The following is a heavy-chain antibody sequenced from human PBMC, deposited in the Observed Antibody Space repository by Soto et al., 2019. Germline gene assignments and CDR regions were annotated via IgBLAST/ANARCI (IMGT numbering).Heavy chain of an antibody. V-gene: IGHV3-23*01. CDR1: GFTFSSYA. D-gene: IGHD3-3*01. CDR3: AKDPYYDFWSGYYFDY. CDR2: ISGSGGST. J-gene: IGHJ4*02. Sequence: GGSLRLSCAASGFTFSSYAMSWVRQAPGKGLEWVSAISGSGGSTYYADSVKGRFTISRDNSKNTLYLQMNSLRAEDTAVYYCAKDPYYDFWSGYYFDYWGQGTLVTVSS.